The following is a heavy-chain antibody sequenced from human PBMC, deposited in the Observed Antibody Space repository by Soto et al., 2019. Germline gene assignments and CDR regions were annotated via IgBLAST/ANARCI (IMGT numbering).Heavy chain of an antibody. D-gene: IGHD6-13*01. CDR1: GFTFSSYA. Sequence: GALRLSCAASGFTFSSYAMSWVRQAPGKGLEWVSAISGSGGSTYYADSVKGRFTISRDNSKNTLYLQMNSLRAEDTAVYYCAKDSSSWYYYYYYGMDVWGQGTTVTVSS. V-gene: IGHV3-23*01. CDR2: ISGSGGST. J-gene: IGHJ6*02. CDR3: AKDSSSWYYYYYYGMDV.